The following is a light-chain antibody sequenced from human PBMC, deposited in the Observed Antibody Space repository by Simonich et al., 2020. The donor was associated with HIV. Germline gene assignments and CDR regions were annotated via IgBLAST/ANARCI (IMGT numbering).Light chain of an antibody. Sequence: DIVMTQSPDSLAVSLGERATINYKSSPSVLYSSNTKNYLAWYPQKPGQPPKLLIYWASTRESGVPDRFSGSGSGTDFTLTISSLQAEDVAVYYCQQYYGTPYTFGPGTKVNIK. CDR3: QQYYGTPYT. CDR2: WAS. CDR1: PSVLYSSNTKNY. V-gene: IGKV4-1*01. J-gene: IGKJ3*01.